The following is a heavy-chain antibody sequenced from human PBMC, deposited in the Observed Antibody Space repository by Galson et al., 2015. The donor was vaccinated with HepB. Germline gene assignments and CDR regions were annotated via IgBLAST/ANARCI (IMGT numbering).Heavy chain of an antibody. D-gene: IGHD4-17*01. V-gene: IGHV3-66*02. CDR3: SRDQGDDYVNYYYYSGMDV. CDR2: INRGGST. J-gene: IGHJ6*02. CDR1: RFTVSSNY. Sequence: SLRLSCAASRFTVSSNYMSWVRQAPGKGLEWVPLINRGGSTYYADPVKGRFTISRDNSKNTLDLQMNSLRVEDTAVYYCSRDQGDDYVNYYYYSGMDVWGQGTTVTVSS.